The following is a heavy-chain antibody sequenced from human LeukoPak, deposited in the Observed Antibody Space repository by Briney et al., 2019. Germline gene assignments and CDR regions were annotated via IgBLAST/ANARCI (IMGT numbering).Heavy chain of an antibody. J-gene: IGHJ6*04. V-gene: IGHV1-18*01. CDR1: GYTFTTYG. CDR3: ARNQYSGSYSPRDGMDV. Sequence: GASVKVSCKASGYTFTTYGISWVRQAPGQGLEWVGWISAYNGNTNYAQKLQGRVTMTTDTSTSTAYMELRSLRSDDTAVYYCARNQYSGSYSPRDGMDVWGKGTTVTVSS. D-gene: IGHD1-26*01. CDR2: ISAYNGNT.